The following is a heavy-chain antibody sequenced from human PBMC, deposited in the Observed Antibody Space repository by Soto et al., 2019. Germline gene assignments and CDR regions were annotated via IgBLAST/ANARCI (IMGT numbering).Heavy chain of an antibody. CDR2: ISYSGNT. CDR3: VRFWPPPDYNILTIYTDAFDY. D-gene: IGHD3-9*01. J-gene: IGHJ4*02. CDR1: GGSITIDSYF. V-gene: IGHV4-39*01. Sequence: QLQLQESGPGLVKPSETLSLTCSVSGGSITIDSYFWGWIGQSPEKGLEWIASISYSGNTYYNPTPKSPDSISVDTSKSHFSLRLSSVTAADAAVYYCVRFWPPPDYNILTIYTDAFDYWGQGTLVTVSS.